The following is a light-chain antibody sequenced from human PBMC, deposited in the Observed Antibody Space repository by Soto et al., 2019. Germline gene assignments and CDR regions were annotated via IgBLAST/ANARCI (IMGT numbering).Light chain of an antibody. CDR3: QQYGPSPMYT. J-gene: IGKJ2*01. Sequence: DIVLTQSPGTLSLSPGDRATLSCRASQSVSSSYLAWYQKKPGQAPRLLIYGASTRATGVPDRFSGSGSGTDITLTISRLEPEDFAVYYCQQYGPSPMYTFGPGTKLEIK. V-gene: IGKV3-20*01. CDR2: GAS. CDR1: QSVSSSY.